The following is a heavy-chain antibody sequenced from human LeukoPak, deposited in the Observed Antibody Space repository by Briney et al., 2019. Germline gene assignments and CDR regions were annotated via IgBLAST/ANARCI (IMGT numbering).Heavy chain of an antibody. V-gene: IGHV3-23*01. CDR1: GFTFSHHG. D-gene: IGHD2/OR15-2a*01. Sequence: GGSLRLSCAASGFTFSHHGMNWARHAPGKGLEWVSCVGHSGARTYYADSVKGRFTISRDHSKNIVFLQMNSLRAEDTAMYYCAKDDAYLQCADWGQGTLITVYS. CDR3: AKDDAYLQCAD. CDR2: VGHSGART. J-gene: IGHJ4*02.